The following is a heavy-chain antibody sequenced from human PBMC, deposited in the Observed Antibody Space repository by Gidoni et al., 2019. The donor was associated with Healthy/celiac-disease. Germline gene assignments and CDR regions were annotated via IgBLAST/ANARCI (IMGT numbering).Heavy chain of an antibody. J-gene: IGHJ4*02. D-gene: IGHD6-19*01. CDR1: GSTFTGYY. Sequence: QVQLVQSGAEVKKPGASVKVSCKASGSTFTGYYIHWERQDPGQGLEWMVWINPNSGGTTYAQKFQGRVTMTRDTSISTAYMELSRLRSDDTAVYYCSRVNWRQWLVLGYWGQGTLVTVSS. CDR3: SRVNWRQWLVLGY. CDR2: INPNSGGT. V-gene: IGHV1-2*02.